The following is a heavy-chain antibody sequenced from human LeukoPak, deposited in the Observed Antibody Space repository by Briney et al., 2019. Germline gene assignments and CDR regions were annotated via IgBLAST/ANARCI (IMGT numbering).Heavy chain of an antibody. CDR3: ARDSSGYLYFDL. V-gene: IGHV1-18*01. J-gene: IGHJ2*01. Sequence: ASVKVSCKASGCTFTSYGISWVRQAPGQGLEWMGWISAYNGNTNYAQKLQGRVTMTTDTSTSTAYMELRSLRSDDTAVYYCARDSSGYLYFDLWGRGTLVTVSS. CDR2: ISAYNGNT. D-gene: IGHD3-22*01. CDR1: GCTFTSYG.